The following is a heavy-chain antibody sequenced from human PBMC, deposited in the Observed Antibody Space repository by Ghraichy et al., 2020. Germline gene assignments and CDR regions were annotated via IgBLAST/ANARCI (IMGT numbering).Heavy chain of an antibody. CDR2: IYHSGST. D-gene: IGHD6-13*01. CDR3: ARGNSSWSYYYYYGMDV. Sequence: ETLSLTCAVSGYSISSGYYWGWIRQPPGKGLEWIGSIYHSGSTYYNPSLKSRVTISVDTSKNQFSLKLSSVTAADTAVYYCARGNSSWSYYYYYGMDVWGQGTTVTVSS. J-gene: IGHJ6*02. CDR1: GYSISSGYY. V-gene: IGHV4-38-2*01.